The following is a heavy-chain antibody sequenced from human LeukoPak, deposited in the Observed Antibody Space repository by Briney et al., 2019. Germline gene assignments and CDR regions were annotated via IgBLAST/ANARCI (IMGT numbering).Heavy chain of an antibody. CDR2: IRNDGSKD. J-gene: IGHJ5*02. CDR3: VKGGSSSHNWFDP. V-gene: IGHV3-30*02. D-gene: IGHD6-13*01. CDR1: GLTFREFG. Sequence: PRGSLRLSCAASGLTFREFGMHWVRQAPGKGLEWVAFIRNDGSKDYYPDSVKGRFTISRDNSRTTLYLQMHSLRIEDTAVYYCVKGGSSSHNWFDPWGQGILVTVSS.